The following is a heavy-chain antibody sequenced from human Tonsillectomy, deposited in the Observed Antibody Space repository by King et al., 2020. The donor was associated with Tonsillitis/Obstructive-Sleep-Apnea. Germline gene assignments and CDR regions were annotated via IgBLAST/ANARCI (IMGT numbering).Heavy chain of an antibody. J-gene: IGHJ4*02. CDR2: ISGSGGST. CDR3: ATAAPVSPGASERYFDY. CDR1: GFTFSSYA. Sequence: VQLVESGGGLVQPGGSLRLSCAASGFTFSSYAMSWVRQAPGKGLEWVSAISGSGGSTYYADSVKGRFTISRDNSKNTLYLQMNSLRAEDTAVYYCATAAPVSPGASERYFDYWGQGTLVTVSS. D-gene: IGHD1-26*01. V-gene: IGHV3-23*04.